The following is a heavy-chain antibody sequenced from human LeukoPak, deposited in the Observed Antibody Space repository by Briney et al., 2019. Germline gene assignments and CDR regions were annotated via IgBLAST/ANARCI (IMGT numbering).Heavy chain of an antibody. CDR1: GGSFSGYY. V-gene: IGHV4-34*01. Sequence: SETLSLTCAVYGGSFSGYYWSWIRQPPGKGLEWIGEINHSGSTNYNPSLKSRVTISVDTSKNQFSLKLSSVTAADTAVYYCARDATYSSGWWEGLNWFDPWGQGTLVTVSS. CDR3: ARDATYSSGWWEGLNWFDP. D-gene: IGHD6-19*01. CDR2: INHSGST. J-gene: IGHJ5*02.